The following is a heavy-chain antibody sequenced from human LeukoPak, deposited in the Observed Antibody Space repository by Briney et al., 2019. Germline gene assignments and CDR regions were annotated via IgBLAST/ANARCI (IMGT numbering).Heavy chain of an antibody. Sequence: ASVKVSCKASGYTFTSYGISWVRQAPGQGLEWMGWISAHNGNTNYAQKLQGRVTMTTDTSTSTAYMELRSLRSDDTAVYYCAREIHDYSNYGGFDPWGQGTLVTVSS. V-gene: IGHV1-18*01. J-gene: IGHJ5*02. D-gene: IGHD4-11*01. CDR1: GYTFTSYG. CDR2: ISAHNGNT. CDR3: AREIHDYSNYGGFDP.